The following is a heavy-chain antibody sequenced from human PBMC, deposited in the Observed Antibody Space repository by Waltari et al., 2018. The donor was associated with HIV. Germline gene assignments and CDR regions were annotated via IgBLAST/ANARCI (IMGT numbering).Heavy chain of an antibody. V-gene: IGHV3-30*12. CDR1: GFNFVDYG. CDR3: ARGLMGASARIPSGY. CDR2: ISPDGNET. J-gene: IGHJ4*02. Sequence: QVQLVESGGGVVQPGRSLRVSCAASGFNFVDYGMHWVRQAQGKGLEWVGFISPDGNETFNAESVQGRFNISKDNSNKIMFLKMNRLRVDDTARYYCARGLMGASARIPSGYWGQGTLVTVSS. D-gene: IGHD2-8*01.